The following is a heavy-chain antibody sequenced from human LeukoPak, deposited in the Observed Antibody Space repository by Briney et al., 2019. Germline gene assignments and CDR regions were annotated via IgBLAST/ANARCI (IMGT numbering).Heavy chain of an antibody. CDR2: IYPGDSDT. V-gene: IGHV5-51*01. CDR3: ARRPYYYDTSGYYFLDY. D-gene: IGHD3-22*01. Sequence: GESLKISCKGSGYSFTSYWIGWVRQMPGKGLEWMGIIYPGDSDTTYSPSFQGQVTISADKSISTVYLQWSSLKASDTAMYYCARRPYYYDTSGYYFLDYWGQGTLVTVSS. J-gene: IGHJ4*02. CDR1: GYSFTSYW.